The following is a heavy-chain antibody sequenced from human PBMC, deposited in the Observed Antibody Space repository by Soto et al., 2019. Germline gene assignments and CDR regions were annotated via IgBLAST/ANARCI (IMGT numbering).Heavy chain of an antibody. CDR2: IYYSGST. V-gene: IGHV4-30-4*01. Sequence: SETLSLTCTVSGGSISRGDYYWSWIRQPPGKGLEWIGYIYYSGSTYYNPSLKSRVTISVDTSKNQFSLKLSSVTAADTAVYYCASPNCRGGSCYSDAFDFWGQGTMVTVSS. CDR3: ASPNCRGGSCYSDAFDF. J-gene: IGHJ3*01. D-gene: IGHD2-15*01. CDR1: GGSISRGDYY.